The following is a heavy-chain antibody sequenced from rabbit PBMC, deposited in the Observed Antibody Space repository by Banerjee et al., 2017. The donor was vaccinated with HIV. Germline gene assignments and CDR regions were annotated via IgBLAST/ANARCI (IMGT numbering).Heavy chain of an antibody. V-gene: IGHV1S40*01. CDR1: GFSFSSSYY. CDR3: ARGFYADYPSYALTRLDL. D-gene: IGHD7-1*01. CDR2: IYGGSSAAT. Sequence: QSLEESGGDLVKPGASLTLTCIASGFSFSSSYYIWWVRQAPGKGLEYIACIYGGSSAATYYASWAKGRFAISKTSSTTVTLQMTSLTAAGTATYFCARGFYADYPSYALTRLDLWGPGTLVTVS. J-gene: IGHJ3*01.